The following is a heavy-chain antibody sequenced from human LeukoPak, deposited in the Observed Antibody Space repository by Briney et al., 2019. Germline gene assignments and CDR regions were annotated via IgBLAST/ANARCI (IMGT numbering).Heavy chain of an antibody. Sequence: ASVKVSCKASGYTFTSYGIGWVRQAPGQGLEWMGWMSPYNGNTNYAQKLQGRLTMTTDTSTSTAYMELRSLRSDDTAVYYCARDPSLIVGATISFFDYWGQGTLVTVSS. V-gene: IGHV1-18*01. CDR3: ARDPSLIVGATISFFDY. D-gene: IGHD1-26*01. CDR1: GYTFTSYG. CDR2: MSPYNGNT. J-gene: IGHJ4*02.